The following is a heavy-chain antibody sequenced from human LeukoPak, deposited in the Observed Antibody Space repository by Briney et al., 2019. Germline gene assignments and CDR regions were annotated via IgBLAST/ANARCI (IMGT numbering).Heavy chain of an antibody. CDR1: GFTFSSYA. CDR2: ISGSGGST. CDR3: AKVRKIQRWLPRDAFDI. V-gene: IGHV3-23*01. J-gene: IGHJ3*02. Sequence: GGSLRLSCAASGFTFSSYAMSWVRQAPGKGLEWVSAISGSGGSTYYADSVKGRFTISRDNSKNTLYLQMNSLRAEDTAVYYCAKVRKIQRWLPRDAFDIWGQGTMVTVSS. D-gene: IGHD5-18*01.